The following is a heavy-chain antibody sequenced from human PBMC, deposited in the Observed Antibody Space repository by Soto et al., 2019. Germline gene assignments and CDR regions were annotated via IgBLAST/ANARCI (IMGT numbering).Heavy chain of an antibody. CDR1: GFTFSSYA. V-gene: IGHV3-23*01. CDR2: ISGSGGST. Sequence: VQLLESGGGLVQPGGSLRLSCAASGFTFSSYAMSWVRQAPGKGLEWVSAISGSGGSTYYADSVKGRFTISRDNSKNTLYLQMNSLRAEDTAVYYCAKDIVVVPAASGASDFFTCFDYWGQGTLVTVSS. J-gene: IGHJ4*02. D-gene: IGHD2-2*01. CDR3: AKDIVVVPAASGASDFFTCFDY.